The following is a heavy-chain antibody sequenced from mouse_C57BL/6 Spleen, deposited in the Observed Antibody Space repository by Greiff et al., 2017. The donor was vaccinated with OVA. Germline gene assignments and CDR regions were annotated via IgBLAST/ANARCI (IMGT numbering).Heavy chain of an antibody. CDR1: GFTFSSYG. CDR3: ARPPGSSYWYFDV. CDR2: ISSGGSYT. Sequence: EVKLVESGGDLVKPGGSLKLSCAASGFTFSSYGMSWVRQTPDKRLEWVATISSGGSYTYYPDSVKGRSTISRDNAKNTLYLQISSLKSEDTAMYYCARPPGSSYWYFDVWGTGTTVTVSS. J-gene: IGHJ1*03. D-gene: IGHD1-1*01. V-gene: IGHV5-6*01.